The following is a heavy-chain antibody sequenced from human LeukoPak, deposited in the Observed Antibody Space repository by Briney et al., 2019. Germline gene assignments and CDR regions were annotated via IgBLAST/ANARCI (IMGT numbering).Heavy chain of an antibody. CDR2: ISSSSSTL. V-gene: IGHV3-48*01. CDR1: GFTFSSYS. J-gene: IGHJ4*02. D-gene: IGHD6-6*01. CDR3: ARDGGSSSQSY. Sequence: GGSLRLSCVASGFTFSSYSMNWVRQAPGRGLEWVSYISSSSSTLYYADSVKGRFTISRDNAKNSLYLQMNSLRAEDTAMYYCARDGGSSSQSYWGQGTLVTVSS.